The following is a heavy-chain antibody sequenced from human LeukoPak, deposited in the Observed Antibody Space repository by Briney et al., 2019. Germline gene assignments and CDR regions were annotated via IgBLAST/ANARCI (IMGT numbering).Heavy chain of an antibody. J-gene: IGHJ6*03. D-gene: IGHD6-13*01. CDR1: GFTFSNYG. Sequence: GSLRLSCTASGFTFSNYGMSWIRQPPGKGLEWIGYIYYSGSTNYNPSLKSRVTISVDTSKNQFSLKLSSVTAADTAVYYCARAEFSSSWYDYYYYMDVWGKGTTVTVSS. CDR2: IYYSGST. V-gene: IGHV4-59*01. CDR3: ARAEFSSSWYDYYYYMDV.